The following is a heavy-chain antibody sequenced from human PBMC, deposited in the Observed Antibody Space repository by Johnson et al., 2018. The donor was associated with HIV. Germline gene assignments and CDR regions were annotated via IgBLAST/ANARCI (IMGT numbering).Heavy chain of an antibody. CDR1: GFTFSSYA. V-gene: IGHV3-30-3*01. Sequence: QEKLVESGGGVVQPGRSLRLSCAASGFTFSSYAMHWVRQAPGKGLEWVAVISYDESNKDYAESVKGRFTISRDNSKNTLYLQMNKLRAEDTAVYFCASQVRGLRLGVDAFDIWGQGTMVTVSS. CDR2: ISYDESNK. J-gene: IGHJ3*02. D-gene: IGHD3-16*01. CDR3: ASQVRGLRLGVDAFDI.